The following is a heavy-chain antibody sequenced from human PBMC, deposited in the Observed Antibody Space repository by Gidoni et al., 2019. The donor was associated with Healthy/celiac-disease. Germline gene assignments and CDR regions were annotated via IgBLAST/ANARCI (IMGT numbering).Heavy chain of an antibody. V-gene: IGHV4-39*01. CDR2: IYYSGST. CDR3: ARLEGLLQYYYYGMDV. CDR1: GGSISSSRYY. J-gene: IGHJ6*02. Sequence: QLQLQESGPGLVKPSATLSLTCTVSGGSISSSRYYWGWIRQPPGKGLEWIGSIYYSGSTYYNPSLKSRVTISVDTSKNQFSLKLSSVTAADTAVYYCARLEGLLQYYYYGMDVWGQGTTVTVSS. D-gene: IGHD3-10*01.